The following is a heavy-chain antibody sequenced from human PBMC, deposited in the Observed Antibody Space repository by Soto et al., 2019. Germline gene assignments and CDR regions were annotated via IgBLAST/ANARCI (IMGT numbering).Heavy chain of an antibody. CDR3: ARDEGGSSWYYYYYMDV. Sequence: GGSLRLSCAASGFTFSSYSMNWVRQAPGKGLEWVSSISSSSSYIYYADSVKGRFTISRDNAKNSLYLQMNSLRAEDTAVYYCARDEGGSSWYYYYYMDVWGKGTTVTVSS. CDR1: GFTFSSYS. CDR2: ISSSSSYI. D-gene: IGHD6-13*01. V-gene: IGHV3-21*01. J-gene: IGHJ6*03.